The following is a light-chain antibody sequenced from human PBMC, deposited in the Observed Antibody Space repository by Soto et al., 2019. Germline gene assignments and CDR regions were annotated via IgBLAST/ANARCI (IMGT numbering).Light chain of an antibody. CDR3: QQRSSWPIT. Sequence: EIVLTQSPATLSLSPGERATLSCRACQSVSSYLAWHQQKPGQAPRLLIYDASNRATGIPARFSGSGSGTDFTLTISSLEPEDFAVYYCQQRSSWPITFGQGTRLVIK. J-gene: IGKJ5*01. V-gene: IGKV3-11*01. CDR1: QSVSSY. CDR2: DAS.